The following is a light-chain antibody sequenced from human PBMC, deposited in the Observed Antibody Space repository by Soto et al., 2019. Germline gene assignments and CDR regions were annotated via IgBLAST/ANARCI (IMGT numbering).Light chain of an antibody. CDR1: QSVPRNY. V-gene: IGKV3-20*01. CDR3: LRYGFSQDT. Sequence: EIVLTQSPGTLSLSPGQGATLSCRASQSVPRNYLAWYQQKVGQAPRLLIYDASSRVSGLPERFSGSGSGTDFTLTISRLEPEDFAVYYCLRYGFSQDTFGQGNKVEIK. J-gene: IGKJ2*01. CDR2: DAS.